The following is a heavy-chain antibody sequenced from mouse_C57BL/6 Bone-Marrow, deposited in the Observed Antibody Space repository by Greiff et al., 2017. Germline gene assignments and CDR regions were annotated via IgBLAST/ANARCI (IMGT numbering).Heavy chain of an antibody. D-gene: IGHD1-1*01. J-gene: IGHJ4*01. CDR2: IYPGDGDT. CDR3: ARRDYGSSYFYAMDY. CDR1: GYAFSSYW. Sequence: QVQLQQSGAELVKPGASVKISCKASGYAFSSYWMNWVKQRPGKGLEWIGQIYPGDGDTNYNGKFKGKATLTADKSSSTAYMQLSSLTSEDSAVYFCARRDYGSSYFYAMDYWGQGTSVTGSS. V-gene: IGHV1-80*01.